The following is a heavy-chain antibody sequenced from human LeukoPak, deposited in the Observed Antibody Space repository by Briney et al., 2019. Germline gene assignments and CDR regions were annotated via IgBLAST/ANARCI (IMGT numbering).Heavy chain of an antibody. CDR2: TYYRSKWYN. CDR1: GDSVSSNSAA. J-gene: IGHJ4*02. V-gene: IGHV6-1*01. CDR3: ARGRSSGWYFDY. D-gene: IGHD6-19*01. Sequence: SQTLSFTWAISGDSVSSNSAAWTWIRQSPSRGLEWLGRTYYRSKWYNDYAVSVKSRITINADTSKNQFSLQLNSVTPEDTAMYYCARGRSSGWYFDYWGQGTLVTVSS.